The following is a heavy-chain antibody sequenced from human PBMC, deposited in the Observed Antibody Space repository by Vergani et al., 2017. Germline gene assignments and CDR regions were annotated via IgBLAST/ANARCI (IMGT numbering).Heavy chain of an antibody. CDR2: ISGNNDDV. V-gene: IGHV3-21*01. CDR3: VRDVRVSRT. CDR1: GFNFRDAW. J-gene: IGHJ3*01. Sequence: EVHLVESGGGWVKPGGSLTVSCVTSGFNFRDAWFNWVRQAPGKGLEWVSSISGNNDDVYYADSVKGRFTISRDNAKNSLYLDMSSLRAEDTAVYYCVRDVRVSRTWGQGTLVAVSS.